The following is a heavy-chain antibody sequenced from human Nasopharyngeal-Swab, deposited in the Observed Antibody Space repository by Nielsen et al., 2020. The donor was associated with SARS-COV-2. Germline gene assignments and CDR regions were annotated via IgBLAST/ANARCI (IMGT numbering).Heavy chain of an antibody. D-gene: IGHD2-21*02. CDR2: IKADGNHI. V-gene: IGHV3-74*01. CDR1: GFTFSNYW. Sequence: GESLKISCAGSGFTFSNYWMHWVRQAPGKGLVWVSQIKADGNHITYADSVKGRFTISRDNAKNSVYLQMNSLRAEDTAVYYCARESVVTGMDDATDIWGQGTMVTVSS. J-gene: IGHJ3*02. CDR3: ARESVVTGMDDATDI.